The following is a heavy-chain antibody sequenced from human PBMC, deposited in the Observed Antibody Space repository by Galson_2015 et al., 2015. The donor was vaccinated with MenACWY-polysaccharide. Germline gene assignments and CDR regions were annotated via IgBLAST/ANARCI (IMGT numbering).Heavy chain of an antibody. CDR3: ARGHSSTWYNY. Sequence: SLRLSCAVSGFTFSSYAMSWVRQAPGKGLEWVSLINDNGGTTYYADSAKGRFTISRDNSENTLYLQMNSLRAEDTAVYFCARGHSSTWYNYWGQGTLVTVSS. V-gene: IGHV3-23*01. CDR2: INDNGGTT. J-gene: IGHJ4*02. D-gene: IGHD6-13*01. CDR1: GFTFSSYA.